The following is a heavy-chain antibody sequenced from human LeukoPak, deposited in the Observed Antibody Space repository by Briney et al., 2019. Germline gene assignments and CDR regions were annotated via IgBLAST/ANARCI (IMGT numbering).Heavy chain of an antibody. J-gene: IGHJ3*02. D-gene: IGHD6-13*01. CDR2: IYHSGTT. Sequence: SETLSLTCTVSGGSISSSSYYWGWIRQPPGKGLEWIGNIYHSGTTYYNPSLKSRVTISVDTSKNQFSLKLSSVTAADTAVYYCARAWEQQLVQGAFDIWGQGTLVTVSS. V-gene: IGHV4-39*07. CDR3: ARAWEQQLVQGAFDI. CDR1: GGSISSSSYY.